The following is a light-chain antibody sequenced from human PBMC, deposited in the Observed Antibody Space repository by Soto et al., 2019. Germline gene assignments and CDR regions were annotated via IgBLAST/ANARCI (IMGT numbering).Light chain of an antibody. Sequence: QSALTQPASVSGSPGQSITLSCTGTSSDIGGYDYVSWYQRHPGKAPKLIIYAVNNRPSGVSKRFSGSKSGNTASLTISGLQAEDEAEYYCTSYASGSSNVVFGGGTKLTVL. CDR3: TSYASGSSNVV. CDR1: SSDIGGYDY. V-gene: IGLV2-14*01. CDR2: AVN. J-gene: IGLJ2*01.